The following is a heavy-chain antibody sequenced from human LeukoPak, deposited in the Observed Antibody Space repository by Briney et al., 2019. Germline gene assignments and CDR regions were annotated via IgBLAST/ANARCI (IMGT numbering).Heavy chain of an antibody. CDR3: ARVRYCSSTSCYRRSWFDP. D-gene: IGHD2-2*02. V-gene: IGHV1-69*05. CDR1: GGTFISYA. Sequence: SVKVSCKASGGTFISYAISWVRQAPGQGLEWMGGIIPIFGTANYAQKFQGRVTITTDESTSTAYMELSSLRSEDTAVYYCARVRYCSSTSCYRRSWFDPWGQGTLVTVSS. CDR2: IIPIFGTA. J-gene: IGHJ5*02.